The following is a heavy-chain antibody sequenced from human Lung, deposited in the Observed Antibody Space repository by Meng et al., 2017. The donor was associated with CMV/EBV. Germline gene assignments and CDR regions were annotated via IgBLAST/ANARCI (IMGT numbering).Heavy chain of an antibody. D-gene: IGHD3-9*01. CDR2: VGGCDGDT. CDR3: ARDWECLDRSDVFDI. J-gene: IGHJ3*02. CDR1: GYTFSRYG. Sequence: ASXXVSXKASGYTFSRYGISWVRQAPGQGLEWLGWVGGCDGDTNYAPELQGRVTMTTDTSTNTVYMELRSLRSDDTAVYYCARDWECLDRSDVFDIWGQGTXVNVSS. V-gene: IGHV1-18*01.